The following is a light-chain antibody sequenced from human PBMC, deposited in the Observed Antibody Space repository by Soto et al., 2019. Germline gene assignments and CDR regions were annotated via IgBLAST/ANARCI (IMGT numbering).Light chain of an antibody. V-gene: IGKV1-39*01. CDR3: QQSYSTPPT. CDR1: QSISSY. Sequence: DIPMTQSPSSLSTSVGDSVTITCRASQSISSYLNWYQQKPGKAPKLLIYAASSLQSGVPSRFSGSGSGTDFTLTISSLQPEDFATYYCQQSYSTPPTFGQGTKVEIK. CDR2: AAS. J-gene: IGKJ1*01.